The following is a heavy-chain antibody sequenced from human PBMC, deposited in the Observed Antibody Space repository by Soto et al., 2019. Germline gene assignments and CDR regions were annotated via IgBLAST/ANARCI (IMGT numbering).Heavy chain of an antibody. CDR3: AREWEYLSSSGHWYFDL. D-gene: IGHD6-6*01. V-gene: IGHV3-30*04. J-gene: IGHJ2*01. CDR1: GFSFSTYS. CDR2: ISYDEVTK. Sequence: QVQLVECGGGVVQPGGSLRLSCTASGFSFSTYSVHWVRQAPGKGLEWVAVISYDEVTKFYAGSVKGRFTISRDNSKNTLYLQMDSLGVDDTAVYYCAREWEYLSSSGHWYFDLWGRGALVTVSS.